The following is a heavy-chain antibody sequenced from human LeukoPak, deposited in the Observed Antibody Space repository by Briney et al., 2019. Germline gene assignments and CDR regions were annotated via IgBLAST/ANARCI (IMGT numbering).Heavy chain of an antibody. CDR1: GLTFSSSW. D-gene: IGHD5-12*01. CDR2: INPAGSQK. CDR3: ARDSGSFPGWLDP. V-gene: IGHV3-7*01. J-gene: IGHJ5*02. Sequence: GGSLRLSCAASGLTFSSSWMNWVRQAPGKGLEWVANINPAGSQKDYVVSVKGRFTISRDNAKNSVFLQMNSLRAEDTAVYYCARDSGSFPGWLDPWGPETLVTVSS.